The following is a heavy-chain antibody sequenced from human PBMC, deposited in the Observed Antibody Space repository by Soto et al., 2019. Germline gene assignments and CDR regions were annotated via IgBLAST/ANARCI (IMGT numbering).Heavy chain of an antibody. CDR1: GFTVTSHY. CDR3: ARDYYYGSDFYAMDV. Sequence: VGSLRLSCAASGFTVTSHYMSRVRQAPGKGLEWVSVIHSGGSTFYAASVKGRFTISRDESTNTMYLQVNSLRAEDTAVYYCARDYYYGSDFYAMDVWGQGTTVTVSS. D-gene: IGHD3-10*01. J-gene: IGHJ6*02. CDR2: IHSGGST. V-gene: IGHV3-53*01.